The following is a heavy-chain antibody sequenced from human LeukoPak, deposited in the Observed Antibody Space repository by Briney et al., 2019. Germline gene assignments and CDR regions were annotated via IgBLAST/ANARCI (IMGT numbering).Heavy chain of an antibody. CDR2: IYTSGST. V-gene: IGHV4-61*02. D-gene: IGHD2-15*01. CDR3: ARAPRYCSGGSCYGSRFDY. Sequence: PSETLSLTCTVSGGSISSGSYYWSWIRQPAGKGLEWIGRIYTSGSTNYNPSLKSRVTISVDTSKNQFSLKLSSVTAADTAVYYCARAPRYCSGGSCYGSRFDYWGQGTLVTVSS. J-gene: IGHJ4*02. CDR1: GGSISSGSYY.